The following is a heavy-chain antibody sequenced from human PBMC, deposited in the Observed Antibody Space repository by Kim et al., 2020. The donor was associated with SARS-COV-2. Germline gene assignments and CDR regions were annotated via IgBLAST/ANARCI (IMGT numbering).Heavy chain of an antibody. CDR1: GFTFSSYG. CDR2: IWYDGSNK. J-gene: IGHJ6*02. Sequence: GGSLRLSCAASGFTFSSYGMHWVRQAPGKGLEWVAVIWYDGSNKYYADSVKGRFTISRDNSKNTLYLQMNSLRAEDTAVYYCARERETTVTFNYYYYGMDVWGQGTTVTVSS. CDR3: ARERETTVTFNYYYYGMDV. V-gene: IGHV3-33*01. D-gene: IGHD4-17*01.